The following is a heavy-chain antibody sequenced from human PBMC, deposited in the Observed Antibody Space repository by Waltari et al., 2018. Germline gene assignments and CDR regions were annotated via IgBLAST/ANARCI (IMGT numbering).Heavy chain of an antibody. CDR2: VDPADGKT. Sequence: EVQLVRSGAEVKKPGATVTVSCKASGYIFRDYYMPWLRQAPGKGLEWMGRVDPADGKTIYADKFQGRFIITTNRPTRTVFMEVTSLTSDDAAVYYCATSGMDLSGVTINWFDPWGQGTLLTVSS. CDR3: ATSGMDLSGVTINWFDP. V-gene: IGHV1-69-2*01. CDR1: GYIFRDYY. J-gene: IGHJ5*02. D-gene: IGHD3-9*01.